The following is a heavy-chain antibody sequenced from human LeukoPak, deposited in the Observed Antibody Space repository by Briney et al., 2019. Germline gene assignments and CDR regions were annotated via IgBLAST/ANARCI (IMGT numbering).Heavy chain of an antibody. V-gene: IGHV1-69*13. J-gene: IGHJ6*03. D-gene: IGHD3-10*01. CDR3: ARAQAARALYYYYYYYMDV. Sequence: SVKVSCKASGGTFSSYAISWVRQAPGQGLEWMGGIIPIFGTANYAQKFQGRVTVTADESTSTAYMELSSLRSEDTAVYYCARAQAARALYYYYYYYMDVWGKGTTVTVSS. CDR1: GGTFSSYA. CDR2: IIPIFGTA.